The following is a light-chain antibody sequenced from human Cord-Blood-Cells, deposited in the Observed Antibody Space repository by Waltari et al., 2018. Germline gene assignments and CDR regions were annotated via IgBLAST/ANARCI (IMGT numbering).Light chain of an antibody. CDR1: SSDVGGYNY. CDR2: DVS. J-gene: IGLJ1*01. V-gene: IGLV2-11*01. Sequence: QSALTQPRSVSGSPGQSVTISCTGTSSDVGGYNYVSLYQQHPGKAPKLMLYDVSKRPSGVPDRFSGSKSGNPASLTISVLQAEDEADYYCCSYAGSGYVFGTGTKVTVL. CDR3: CSYAGSGYV.